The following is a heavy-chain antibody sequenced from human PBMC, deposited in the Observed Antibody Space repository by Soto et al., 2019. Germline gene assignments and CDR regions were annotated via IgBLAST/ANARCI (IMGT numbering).Heavy chain of an antibody. CDR2: IGTAGDT. CDR3: ARSPRYSGYEENAFDI. V-gene: IGHV3-13*01. CDR1: GFTFSSYD. D-gene: IGHD5-12*01. J-gene: IGHJ3*02. Sequence: GGSLRLSCAASGFTFSSYDMHWVRQATGKGLEWVSAIGTAGDTYYPGSVKGRFTISRENAKNSLYLQMNSLRAGDTAVYYCARSPRYSGYEENAFDIWGQGTMVTVSS.